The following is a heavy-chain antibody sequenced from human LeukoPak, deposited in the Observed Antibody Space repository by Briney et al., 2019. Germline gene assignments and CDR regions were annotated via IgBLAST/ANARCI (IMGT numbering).Heavy chain of an antibody. CDR3: ARDQGAAGDY. CDR1: GFTFSNYW. CDR2: INEDGSEK. J-gene: IGHJ4*02. Sequence: GGSLRLSCAASGFTFSNYWMTWVRQAPGKGLDGVANINEDGSEKFCVDSVKGRFTISRDNTKKSVYLQMNSLIAEDTALYYCARDQGAAGDYWGQGTLVTVSS. V-gene: IGHV3-7*01. D-gene: IGHD6-13*01.